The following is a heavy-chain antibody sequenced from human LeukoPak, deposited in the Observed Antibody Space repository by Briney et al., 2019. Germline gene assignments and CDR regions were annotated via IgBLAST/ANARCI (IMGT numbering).Heavy chain of an antibody. CDR1: TDSISGFY. CDR2: THYSGTS. J-gene: IGHJ4*02. D-gene: IGHD3-9*01. V-gene: IGHV4-59*12. CDR3: ARDVGTTGWHTYDF. Sequence: SVTLSLTCTVSTDSISGFYWIWIRHAPGHGRVGFGYTHYSGTSDYNPSLKSRVTISVDTPKNQFSLQVYSVTPEDTAVYYCARDVGTTGWHTYDFWGQGTLVTVSS.